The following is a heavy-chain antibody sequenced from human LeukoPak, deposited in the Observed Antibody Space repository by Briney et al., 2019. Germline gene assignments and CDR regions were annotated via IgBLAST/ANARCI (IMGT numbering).Heavy chain of an antibody. V-gene: IGHV3-66*01. CDR2: IYSSGST. CDR1: GFIVSSKY. CDR3: AIAAAGANYYFDY. D-gene: IGHD2-8*02. J-gene: IGHJ4*02. Sequence: GGSLRLSCAASGFIVSSKYMSWVRQAPGKGLEWVSIIYSSGSTFYADPVKGRFTISRDSSKNTVSLQMNSLRAEDTAVYYCAIAAAGANYYFDYWGQGTLVTVSS.